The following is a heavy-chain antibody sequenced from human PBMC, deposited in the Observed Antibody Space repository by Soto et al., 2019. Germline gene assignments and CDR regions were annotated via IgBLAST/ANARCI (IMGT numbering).Heavy chain of an antibody. CDR2: INHSGST. J-gene: IGHJ5*02. CDR3: ARVTADDILTGYCWFDP. CDR1: GGSFSGYY. D-gene: IGHD3-9*01. Sequence: PSETLSLTCAVYGGSFSGYYWSWIRQPPGKGLEWIGEINHSGSTNYNPSLKSRVTISVDTSKNQFSLKLSSVTAADTAVYYCARVTADDILTGYCWFDPWGQGTLVTVSS. V-gene: IGHV4-34*01.